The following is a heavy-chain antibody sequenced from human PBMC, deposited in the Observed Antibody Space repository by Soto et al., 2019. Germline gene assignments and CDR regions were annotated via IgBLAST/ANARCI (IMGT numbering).Heavy chain of an antibody. D-gene: IGHD5-18*01. CDR2: IYPGDSDT. J-gene: IGHJ6*02. CDR1: GYSFTSYW. Sequence: GESLKISCKGSGYSFTSYWIGWVRQMPGKGLEWMGIIYPGDSDTRYSPSFQGQVTISADKSISTAYLQWSSLKASDTAMYYCVRRGTAMGNYYYYGMDVWGQGTTVTV. V-gene: IGHV5-51*01. CDR3: VRRGTAMGNYYYYGMDV.